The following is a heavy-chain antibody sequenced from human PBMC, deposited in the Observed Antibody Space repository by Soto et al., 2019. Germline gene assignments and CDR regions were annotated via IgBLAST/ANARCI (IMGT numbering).Heavy chain of an antibody. D-gene: IGHD4-17*01. CDR2: IYYSGST. Sequence: SETLSLTCTVSGGSISSSSYYWGWIRQPPGKGLEWIGSIYYSGSTYYNPSLKSRVTISVDTSKNQFSLKLSSVTAADTAVYYCARHEARTTVTTIDYWGQGTLVTVSS. CDR1: GGSISSSSYY. V-gene: IGHV4-39*01. CDR3: ARHEARTTVTTIDY. J-gene: IGHJ4*02.